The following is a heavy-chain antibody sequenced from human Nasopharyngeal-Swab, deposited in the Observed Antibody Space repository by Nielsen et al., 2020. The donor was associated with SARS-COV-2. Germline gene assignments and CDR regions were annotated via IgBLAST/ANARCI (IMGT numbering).Heavy chain of an antibody. V-gene: IGHV4-34*01. D-gene: IGHD2-2*01. J-gene: IGHJ6*03. CDR1: GGSFSAYY. Sequence: SETLSLTCAVYGGSFSAYYWGWIRQPPGKGLEWIAEINHSGSTNYNPSLKSRVTLSVDTSMNQFSLELRSVTAADTAVYYCARGLSGIVPAPILGLGPYYYYYYMDVSGKGTTVTVSS. CDR2: INHSGST. CDR3: ARGLSGIVPAPILGLGPYYYYYYMDV.